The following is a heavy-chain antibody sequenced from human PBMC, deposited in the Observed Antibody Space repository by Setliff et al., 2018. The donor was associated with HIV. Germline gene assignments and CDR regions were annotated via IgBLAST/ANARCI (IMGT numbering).Heavy chain of an antibody. Sequence: SETLSLTCAVYGGSLTNYYWSWFRQSPGKGLEWIGNIYYTGTTYYNSSLNSRVRISVDTSTNQFSLNLSSVTAADTAVYYCARVWSGDKGRNYYYYGMDVWGQGTTVTVSS. J-gene: IGHJ6*02. CDR1: GGSLTNYY. CDR3: ARVWSGDKGRNYYYYGMDV. V-gene: IGHV4-59*04. CDR2: IYYTGTT. D-gene: IGHD3-3*01.